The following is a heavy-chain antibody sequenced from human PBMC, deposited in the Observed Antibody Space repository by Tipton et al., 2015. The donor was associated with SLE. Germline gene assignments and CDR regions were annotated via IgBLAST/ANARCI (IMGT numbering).Heavy chain of an antibody. CDR2: IYYSGST. D-gene: IGHD3-16*02. V-gene: IGHV4-39*01. CDR1: GGSVSSGSYY. Sequence: TLSLTCAVSGGSVSSGSYYWAWIRQPPGKGPEWIGTIYYSGSTYYYPSLKSRITISVDTSKNQFSLKLSSVTAADTAVYYCARQGVIGPYYYYGMDVWGQGTTVTVSS. CDR3: ARQGVIGPYYYYGMDV. J-gene: IGHJ6*02.